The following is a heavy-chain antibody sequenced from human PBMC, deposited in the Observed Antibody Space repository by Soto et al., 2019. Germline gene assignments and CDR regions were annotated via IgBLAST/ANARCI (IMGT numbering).Heavy chain of an antibody. J-gene: IGHJ5*01. CDR3: AGIFWFGALLLDS. CDR2: IQYRGST. D-gene: IGHD3-10*01. Sequence: HLQLQESGPGLVKPSETLSLTCTVSDDSITSGAYYWGLIRQPPGKGLEWIGTIQYRGSTYYNPSRRRGVAMSLATSRTRFPLRLPSVTAPDTAVFFCAGIFWFGALLLDSWGRGPWSPSPQ. CDR1: DDSITSGAYY. V-gene: IGHV4-39*01.